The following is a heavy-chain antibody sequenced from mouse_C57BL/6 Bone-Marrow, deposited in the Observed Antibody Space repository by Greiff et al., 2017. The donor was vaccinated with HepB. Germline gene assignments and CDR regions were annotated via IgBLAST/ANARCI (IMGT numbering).Heavy chain of an antibody. CDR3: ARREDGNYVGWFAY. CDR1: GFSLTSYG. Sequence: QVQLQQSGPGLVQPSQSLSITCTVSGFSLTSYGVHWVRQSPGKGLEWLGVIWSGGSTDYNAAFISRLSISKDNSKSQVFFKMNSLQADDTAIYYCARREDGNYVGWFAYWGQGTLVTVSA. V-gene: IGHV2-2*01. D-gene: IGHD2-1*01. CDR2: IWSGGST. J-gene: IGHJ3*01.